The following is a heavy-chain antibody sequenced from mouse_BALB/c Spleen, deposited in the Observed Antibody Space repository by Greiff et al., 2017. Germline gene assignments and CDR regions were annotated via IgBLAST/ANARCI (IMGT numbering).Heavy chain of an antibody. CDR1: GFTFSSYA. Sequence: EVQLVESGGGLVKPGGSLKLSCAASGFTFSSYAMSWVRQTPEKRLEWVATISSGGSYTYYPDSVKGRFTISRDNAKNTLYLQMSSLRSEDTAMYYCARGGGKRYFDYWGQGTTLTVSS. J-gene: IGHJ2*01. CDR2: ISSGGSYT. D-gene: IGHD2-1*01. V-gene: IGHV5-9-3*01. CDR3: ARGGGKRYFDY.